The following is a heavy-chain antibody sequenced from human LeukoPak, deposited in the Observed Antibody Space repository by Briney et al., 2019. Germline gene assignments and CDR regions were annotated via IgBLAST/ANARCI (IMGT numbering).Heavy chain of an antibody. Sequence: GGSLRLSCAASGFTFSSYWMSWVRQAPGKGVEWVANIKQDGSEKDYVDSVKGRFTIPRDNAKNSLYLQINSLRAEDTAVYYCATSGSISITIFGVVIEPFDYWGQGTLVTVSS. CDR2: IKQDGSEK. V-gene: IGHV3-7*01. J-gene: IGHJ4*02. CDR3: ATSGSISITIFGVVIEPFDY. CDR1: GFTFSSYW. D-gene: IGHD3-3*01.